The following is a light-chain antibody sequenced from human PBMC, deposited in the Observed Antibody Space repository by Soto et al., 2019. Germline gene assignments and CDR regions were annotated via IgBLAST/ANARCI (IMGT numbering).Light chain of an antibody. CDR1: SRGVGAYDY. CDR2: YVD. Sequence: SPPASAAGTRGQWITISCTGPSRGVGAYDYVSWYLQYPDNAPQLLIYYVDHRHSGVSSRFSGSTSGNTASLTISGRQAEDEGDYYCSSYADGSIYFFGTGTKLTVL. V-gene: IGLV2-14*03. J-gene: IGLJ1*01. CDR3: SSYADGSIYF.